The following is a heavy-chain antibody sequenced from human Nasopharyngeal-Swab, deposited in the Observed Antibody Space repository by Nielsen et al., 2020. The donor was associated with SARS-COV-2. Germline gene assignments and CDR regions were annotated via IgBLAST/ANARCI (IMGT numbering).Heavy chain of an antibody. D-gene: IGHD3-3*02. Sequence: GESLKISCAASGFTFSSYAMSWVRQAPGKGLEWVSAISGSGGSTYYADSVKGRFTIFRDNSKNTLYLQMNSLRAEDTAVYYCAKELGKFDYWGQGTLVTVSS. CDR3: AKELGKFDY. V-gene: IGHV3-23*01. CDR2: ISGSGGST. CDR1: GFTFSSYA. J-gene: IGHJ4*02.